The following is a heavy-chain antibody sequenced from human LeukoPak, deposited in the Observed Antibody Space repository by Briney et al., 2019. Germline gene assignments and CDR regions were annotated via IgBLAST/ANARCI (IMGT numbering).Heavy chain of an antibody. CDR3: ARQQWDSNSGDDY. J-gene: IGHJ4*02. Sequence: SETLSLICDVSGGSITPYYWNWIRQTPGKGLEWIGFIQGGGSAYYNPSLKSRLSILVDMSKNQVSLRLNSVTAADTAVYYCARQQWDSNSGDDYWGQGTLVTVSS. CDR2: IQGGGSA. CDR1: GGSITPYY. V-gene: IGHV4-59*08. D-gene: IGHD6-6*01.